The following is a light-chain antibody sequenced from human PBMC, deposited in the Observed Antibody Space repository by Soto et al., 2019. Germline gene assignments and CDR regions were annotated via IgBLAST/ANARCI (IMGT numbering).Light chain of an antibody. CDR3: SSYTSSSTLYV. CDR2: DVT. Sequence: QSVLXQPXXXSGSPXXSXXXSCXXTXXXVGGYNYVSWFQQHSGKAPKLMXXDVTNRPSGVSNRXXGSKSGNTASLSISGLQAEDEADYYCSSYTSSSTLYVFGTGTKLTVL. J-gene: IGLJ1*01. V-gene: IGLV2-14*03. CDR1: XXXVGGYNY.